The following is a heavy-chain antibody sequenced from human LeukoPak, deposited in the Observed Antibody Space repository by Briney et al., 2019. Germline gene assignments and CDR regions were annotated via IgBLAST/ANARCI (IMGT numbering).Heavy chain of an antibody. CDR3: ARALYYDFWSGYYSLPCPDY. CDR2: ISGSGGST. D-gene: IGHD3-3*01. J-gene: IGHJ4*02. V-gene: IGHV3-23*01. Sequence: PGGSLRLSCAASGFTFSSYAMSWVRQAPGKGLEWVSAISGSGGSTYYADSVKGRFTISRDNSKNTLYLQMNSLRAEDTAVYYCARALYYDFWSGYYSLPCPDYWGQGTLVTVSS. CDR1: GFTFSSYA.